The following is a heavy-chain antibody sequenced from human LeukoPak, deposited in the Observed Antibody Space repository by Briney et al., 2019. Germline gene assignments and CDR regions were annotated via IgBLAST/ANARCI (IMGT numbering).Heavy chain of an antibody. Sequence: GGSLRLSCAASGFTFSSYAMSWVRQAPGKGLEWVSAISGSGGSTYYADSVKGRFTISRDNSKNTLYLQMYSLRAEDTAVYYCAEDQASGYPLYYFDYWSQGTLVTVSS. CDR2: ISGSGGST. J-gene: IGHJ4*02. V-gene: IGHV3-23*01. CDR3: AEDQASGYPLYYFDY. D-gene: IGHD3-3*01. CDR1: GFTFSSYA.